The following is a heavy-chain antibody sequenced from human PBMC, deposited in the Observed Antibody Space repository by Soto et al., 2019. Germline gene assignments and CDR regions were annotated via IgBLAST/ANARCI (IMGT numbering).Heavy chain of an antibody. J-gene: IGHJ5*02. CDR1: GGSISSSSYY. CDR3: ARLFRYSSGWYKLWWFDP. CDR2: IYYSGST. Sequence: PSETLSLTCTVSGGSISSSSYYWGWIRQPPGKGLEWIGSIYYSGSTYYNPSLKSRVTISVDTSKNQFSLKLSSVTAADTAVYYCARLFRYSSGWYKLWWFDPWGQGTLVTVS. V-gene: IGHV4-39*01. D-gene: IGHD6-19*01.